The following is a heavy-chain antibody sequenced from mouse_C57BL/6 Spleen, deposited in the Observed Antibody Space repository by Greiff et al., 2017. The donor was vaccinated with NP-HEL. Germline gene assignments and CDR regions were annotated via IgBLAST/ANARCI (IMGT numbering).Heavy chain of an antibody. CDR3: ERNYGIHFDY. CDR2: IDPSDSYT. J-gene: IGHJ2*01. CDR1: GYTFTSYW. D-gene: IGHD2-1*01. V-gene: IGHV1-50*01. Sequence: QVQLQQSGAELVKPGASVKLSCKASGYTFTSYWMQWVKQRPGQGLEWIGEIDPSDSYTNYNQKFKGKATLTVDTSSSTAYMQLSSLTSEDSAVYYCERNYGIHFDYWGQGTTLTVSS.